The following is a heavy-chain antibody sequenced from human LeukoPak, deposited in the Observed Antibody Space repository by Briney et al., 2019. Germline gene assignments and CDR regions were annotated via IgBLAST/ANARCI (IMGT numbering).Heavy chain of an antibody. CDR1: GGTFSSYA. CDR3: ASGSSDIYDAFDI. Sequence: ASVKVSCKASGGTFSSYAISWVRQAPGQGLEWMGWINPNSGGTNYAQKFQGRVTMTRDTSISTAYMELSRLRSDDTAVYYCASGSSDIYDAFDIWGQGTMVTVSS. J-gene: IGHJ3*02. D-gene: IGHD1-26*01. CDR2: INPNSGGT. V-gene: IGHV1-2*02.